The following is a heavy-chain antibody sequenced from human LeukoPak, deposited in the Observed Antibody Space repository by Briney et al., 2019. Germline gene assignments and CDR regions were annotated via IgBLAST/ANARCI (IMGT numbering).Heavy chain of an antibody. V-gene: IGHV3-7*01. Sequence: GGSLRLSCAASGFTFSSDWMSWVRQAPGKGLEWVANIKQDGSEKYYVDSVKGRFTISRDNAKNSLYLQMNSLRAEDTAVYYCARDVRDCSSTSCYSDAFDIWGQGTMVTVSS. CDR2: IKQDGSEK. J-gene: IGHJ3*02. D-gene: IGHD2-2*02. CDR3: ARDVRDCSSTSCYSDAFDI. CDR1: GFTFSSDW.